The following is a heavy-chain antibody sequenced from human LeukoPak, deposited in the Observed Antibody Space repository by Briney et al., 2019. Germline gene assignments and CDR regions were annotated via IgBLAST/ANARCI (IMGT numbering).Heavy chain of an antibody. D-gene: IGHD2-2*01. V-gene: IGHV2-5*01. CDR3: ALQGGYQVSSRANWFDP. CDR1: GFSLSTSGVG. Sequence: SGPTLVKPTQTLTLTCTFSGFSLSTSGVGVGWIRQPPGKALEWLALIYWNDDKRYSPSLKSRLTITKDTSKNQVVPTMTKMDPVDTATYYCALQGGYQVSSRANWFDPWGQGTLVTVSS. CDR2: IYWNDDK. J-gene: IGHJ5*02.